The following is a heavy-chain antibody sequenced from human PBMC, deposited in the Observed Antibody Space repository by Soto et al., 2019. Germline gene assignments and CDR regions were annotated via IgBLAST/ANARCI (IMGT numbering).Heavy chain of an antibody. CDR1: GFIFSSHG. CDR3: VRDRIPTGMDV. Sequence: GGSLRLSCEVSGFIFSSHGMHWVRQAPGKGLEWVAVIWNDGSKKYYADSVKGRFTISRDNFQNTLYMQMNSLRVEDTAVYYCVRDRIPTGMDVWGQGTTVTVSS. CDR2: IWNDGSKK. J-gene: IGHJ6*02. V-gene: IGHV3-33*01.